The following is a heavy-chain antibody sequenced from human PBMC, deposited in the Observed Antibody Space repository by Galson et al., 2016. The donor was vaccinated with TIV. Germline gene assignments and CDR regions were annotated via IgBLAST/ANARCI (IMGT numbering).Heavy chain of an antibody. Sequence: ETLSLTCIVSGGSIITKSYYWGWIRQPPGKGLEWIGTIYYTGITFYNPSLESRVTISVDTSKNQFSLRLSSVSAADTAVYFCARTTGAGIAARVLFDFWGQGTLVTVSS. D-gene: IGHD6-6*01. CDR3: ARTTGAGIAARVLFDF. CDR1: GGSIITKSYY. J-gene: IGHJ4*02. CDR2: IYYTGIT. V-gene: IGHV4-39*07.